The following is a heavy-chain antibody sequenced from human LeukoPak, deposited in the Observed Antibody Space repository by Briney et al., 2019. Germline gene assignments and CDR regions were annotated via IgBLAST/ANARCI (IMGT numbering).Heavy chain of an antibody. CDR2: MYTSGST. CDR1: GGSISSGNYY. J-gene: IGHJ4*02. V-gene: IGHV4-61*02. Sequence: SETLSLTCTVSGGSISSGNYYWSWIRQPAGKGLEWIGRMYTSGSTNYNPSLKSRVTISVDTSKNQFSLKLSSVTAADTAVYYCARDGRTLGTDFDYWGQGTLVTVSS. CDR3: ARDGRTLGTDFDY.